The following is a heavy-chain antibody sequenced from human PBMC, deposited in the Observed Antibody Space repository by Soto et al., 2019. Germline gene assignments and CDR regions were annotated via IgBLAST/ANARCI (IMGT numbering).Heavy chain of an antibody. V-gene: IGHV3-33*01. D-gene: IGHD2-2*01. Sequence: PGGSLRLSCAASGFTFSSYGMHWVRQAPGKGLEWVAVIWYDGSNKYYADSVKGRFTISRDNSKNTLYLQMNSLRAEDTAVYYCARDMQDIVVVPAAIQPGDLYYYYYGMDVWGQGTTVTVSS. CDR3: ARDMQDIVVVPAAIQPGDLYYYYYGMDV. CDR1: GFTFSSYG. J-gene: IGHJ6*02. CDR2: IWYDGSNK.